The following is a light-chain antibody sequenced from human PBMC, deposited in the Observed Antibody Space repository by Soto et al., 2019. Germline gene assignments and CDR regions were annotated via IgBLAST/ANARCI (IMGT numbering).Light chain of an antibody. CDR2: GNS. J-gene: IGLJ2*01. V-gene: IGLV1-40*01. CDR3: QSYYSSLSGSVV. CDR1: SSNIGAGYD. Sequence: QSVLTQPPSVSGAPGQRVTISWTGSSSNIGAGYDVHWYQQLPGTAPKLLIYGNSNRPSGVPDRFSGSKSGTSASLAITGLQAEDEADYYCQSYYSSLSGSVVFGGGTKLTVL.